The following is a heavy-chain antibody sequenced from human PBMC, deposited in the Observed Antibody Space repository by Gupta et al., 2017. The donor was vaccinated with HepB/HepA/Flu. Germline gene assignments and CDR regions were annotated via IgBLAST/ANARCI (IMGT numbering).Heavy chain of an antibody. CDR3: ARDRSSGWYLDY. D-gene: IGHD6-19*01. V-gene: IGHV3-30-3*01. CDR2: ISYDGSNK. Sequence: QVQLVESGGGVVQPGRSVRLSCAASGFPFSTYAMHWVRQAPGKGLEWVAVISYDGSNKYYTDSVKGRFTISRDNSKNTLYLQMNSLRAEDTAVYYCARDRSSGWYLDYWGQGTLVTVSS. CDR1: GFPFSTYA. J-gene: IGHJ4*02.